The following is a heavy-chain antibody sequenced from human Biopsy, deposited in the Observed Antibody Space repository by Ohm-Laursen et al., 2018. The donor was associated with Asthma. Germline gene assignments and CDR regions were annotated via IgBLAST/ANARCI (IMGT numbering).Heavy chain of an antibody. V-gene: IGHV4-31*03. D-gene: IGHD3-22*01. J-gene: IGHJ4*02. CDR1: YGSITSGGYY. CDR2: IYYSGST. Sequence: SDTLSLTCTVSYGSITSGGYYWTWIRQHPGKGLEWIGFIYYSGSTYYNPSLKSRVSISIATSKNQFSLKLSSVTAADTAVYYCARAQDYYDSRGYYRSFDYWGQGTLVTVSS. CDR3: ARAQDYYDSRGYYRSFDY.